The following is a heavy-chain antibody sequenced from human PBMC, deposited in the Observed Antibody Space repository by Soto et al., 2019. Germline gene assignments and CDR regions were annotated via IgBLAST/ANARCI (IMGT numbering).Heavy chain of an antibody. CDR3: AGGYYDILTGYSPLDY. CDR1: GGSISSYY. D-gene: IGHD3-9*01. CDR2: IYYSGST. Sequence: SETLSLTCTVSGGSISSYYWSWIRQPPGKGLEWIGYIYYSGSTNYNPSLKSRVTISVDTSKNQFSLKLSSVTAADTAVYYCAGGYYDILTGYSPLDYWGQGTLVTVSS. J-gene: IGHJ4*02. V-gene: IGHV4-59*01.